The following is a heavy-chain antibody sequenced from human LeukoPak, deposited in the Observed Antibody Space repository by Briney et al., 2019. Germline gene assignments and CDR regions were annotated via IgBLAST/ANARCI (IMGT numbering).Heavy chain of an antibody. Sequence: ASVTVSCKASGGTFSSYAISWVRQAPGQGLEWMGGIIPVLGTANYAQKFQGRVTITTDESTSTAYMELSSLRSEDTAVYYGAIGGGEGYYDSSGLDYWGQGTLVTVSS. D-gene: IGHD3-22*01. CDR1: GGTFSSYA. V-gene: IGHV1-69*05. CDR3: AIGGGEGYYDSSGLDY. CDR2: IIPVLGTA. J-gene: IGHJ4*02.